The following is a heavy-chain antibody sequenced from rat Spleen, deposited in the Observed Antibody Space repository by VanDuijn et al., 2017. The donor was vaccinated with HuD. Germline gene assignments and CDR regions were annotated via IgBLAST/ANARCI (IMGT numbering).Heavy chain of an antibody. CDR3: GKDMNYYSTYPFYVMGA. CDR2: ITHTDYNT. J-gene: IGHJ4*01. V-gene: IGHV5-31*01. D-gene: IGHD1-2*01. Sequence: EVQLVESGGGLVQPGRSLKLSCVASGFTFNDYWMTWIRQAPGKGLEWIASITHTDYNTYYADSVKGRFMISRDNAENTVYLQMHSLRSEDTATYYCGKDMNYYSTYPFYVMGAWGQGASVTVSS. CDR1: GFTFNDYW.